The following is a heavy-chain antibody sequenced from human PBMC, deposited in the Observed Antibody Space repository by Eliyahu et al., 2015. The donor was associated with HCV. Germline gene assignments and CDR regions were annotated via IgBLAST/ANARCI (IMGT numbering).Heavy chain of an antibody. CDR1: GDSVRSSSYH. J-gene: IGHJ4*02. CDR2: IYYTGGG. D-gene: IGHD3-9*01. CDR3: ARHILRYFDWLPHPFEY. V-gene: IGHV4-39*01. Sequence: QLQLQESGPGLVKPSETLSLTCTVSGDSVRSSSYHWGWIRQPPGKGLEWIGTIYYTGGGYYSPSLKSRVTISVDTSRNQFSLKLSSVTAADTAVYYCARHILRYFDWLPHPFEYWGQGTLVTVSS.